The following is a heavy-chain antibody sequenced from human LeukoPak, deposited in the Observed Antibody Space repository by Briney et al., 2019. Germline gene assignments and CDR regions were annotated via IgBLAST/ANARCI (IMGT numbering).Heavy chain of an antibody. D-gene: IGHD6-13*01. CDR2: INWNGGST. J-gene: IGHJ4*02. V-gene: IGHV3-20*04. CDR1: GFTFDDYG. CDR3: TTDPPHSNSW. Sequence: GGSLRLSCAASGFTFDDYGMSWVRQAPGKGLGWVSGINWNGGSTGYADSVKGRFTISRDNAKNSLYLQMNSLRAEDTALYYCTTDPPHSNSWWGQGTLVTVSS.